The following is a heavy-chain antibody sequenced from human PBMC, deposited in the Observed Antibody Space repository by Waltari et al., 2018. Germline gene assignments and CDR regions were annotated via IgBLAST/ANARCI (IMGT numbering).Heavy chain of an antibody. CDR3: AKRAYDSSGPLDY. V-gene: IGHV3-9*01. Sequence: EVQLVESGGGLVQPGRSLRLSCAASGFTFDDYAMPWVRQAPGKGLGWVSGISWNSGSIGYADSVKGRFTISRDNAKNSLYLQMNSLRAEDTALYYCAKRAYDSSGPLDYWGQGTLVTVSS. CDR1: GFTFDDYA. CDR2: ISWNSGSI. J-gene: IGHJ4*02. D-gene: IGHD3-22*01.